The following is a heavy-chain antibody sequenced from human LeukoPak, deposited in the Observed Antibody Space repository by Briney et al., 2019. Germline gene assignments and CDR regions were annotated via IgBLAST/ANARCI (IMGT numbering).Heavy chain of an antibody. CDR3: ASDYRARLDY. V-gene: IGHV3-7*01. Sequence: GSLRLSCAASEFTFGNFWMTWVRQAPGKGMEWVANIKEDGSDKYYGDSVKGRFTISRDNARTSLYLQMNSLRAEDTAVYYCASDYRARLDYWGQGTLVTVSS. CDR2: IKEDGSDK. CDR1: EFTFGNFW. J-gene: IGHJ4*02.